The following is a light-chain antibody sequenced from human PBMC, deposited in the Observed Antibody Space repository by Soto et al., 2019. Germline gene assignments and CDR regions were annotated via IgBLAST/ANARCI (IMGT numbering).Light chain of an antibody. J-gene: IGKJ3*01. CDR2: DAS. V-gene: IGKV3-11*01. Sequence: EVVLTQSPATLSLSPGERATLSCRASQSVSNYLAWYQQKPGQAPRLLIYDASNRATGIPVRFSGSGSGTDFTLTISSLEPEDCAVYYCQQRTYCIFTFGPGTRVDIK. CDR1: QSVSNY. CDR3: QQRTYCIFT.